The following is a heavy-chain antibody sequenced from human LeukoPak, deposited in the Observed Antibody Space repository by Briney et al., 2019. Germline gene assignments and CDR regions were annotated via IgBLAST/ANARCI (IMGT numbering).Heavy chain of an antibody. CDR1: GGSISSGDYY. D-gene: IGHD3-22*01. CDR3: ARSLRISYSWSSGYYDY. Sequence: SETLSLTCTVSGGSISSGDYYWSWIRQPPGKGLEWIGYIYHSGSTYYNPSLKSRVTISVDTSKNQFSLKLSSVTAADTAVYYCARSLRISYSWSSGYYDYWGQGTLVTVSS. J-gene: IGHJ4*02. CDR2: IYHSGST. V-gene: IGHV4-30-4*01.